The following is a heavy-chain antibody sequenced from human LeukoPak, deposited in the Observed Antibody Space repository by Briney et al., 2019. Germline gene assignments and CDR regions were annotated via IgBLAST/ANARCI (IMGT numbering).Heavy chain of an antibody. J-gene: IGHJ3*02. CDR3: ARAGLNYDSSGYYFGDDAFDI. CDR1: GGPISSYY. D-gene: IGHD3-22*01. V-gene: IGHV4-59*01. CDR2: IYYSGST. Sequence: SETLSLTCTVSGGPISSYYWSWIRQPPGKGLEWIGYIYYSGSTNYNPSLKSRVTISVDTSKNQFSLKLSSVTAADTAVYYCARAGLNYDSSGYYFGDDAFDIWGQGTMVTVSS.